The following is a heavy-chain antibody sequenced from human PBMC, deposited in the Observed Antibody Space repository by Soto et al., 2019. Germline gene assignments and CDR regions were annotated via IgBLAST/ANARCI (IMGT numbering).Heavy chain of an antibody. CDR3: ARDFATMVRGVITLPGY. Sequence: GGSLRLSCAASGFTFSSYSMNWVRQAPGKGLEWVSYISSSSSTIYYADSVKGRFTISRDNAKNSLYLQMNSLRAEDTAVYYCARDFATMVRGVITLPGYWGQGTLVTVSS. J-gene: IGHJ4*02. CDR2: ISSSSSTI. V-gene: IGHV3-48*01. D-gene: IGHD3-10*01. CDR1: GFTFSSYS.